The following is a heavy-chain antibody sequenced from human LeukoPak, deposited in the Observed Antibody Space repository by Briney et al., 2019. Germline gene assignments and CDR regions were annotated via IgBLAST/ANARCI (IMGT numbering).Heavy chain of an antibody. V-gene: IGHV3-30*18. J-gene: IGHJ5*02. CDR3: AKDPGVRGVIRNWFDP. D-gene: IGHD3-10*01. CDR1: GFAFSSHA. CDR2: ISYDGSNK. Sequence: PGGSLRLSCAASGFAFSSHAIHWVRQAPGKGLEWVAVISYDGSNKYYADSVKGRFTISRDNSKNTLYLQMNSLRAEDTAVYYCAKDPGVRGVIRNWFDPWGQGTLVTVSS.